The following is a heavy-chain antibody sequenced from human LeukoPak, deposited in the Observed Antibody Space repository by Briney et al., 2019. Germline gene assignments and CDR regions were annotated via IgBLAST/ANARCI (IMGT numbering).Heavy chain of an antibody. Sequence: GGSLRLSCAASGFTFSSYSMNWVRQAPGKGLEWVSSISNSSSYIYYADSVKGRFTISRDNAKNSLYLQMNSLRAEDTAVYYCARTSSYYYDSSGYSPWGQGTLVTVSS. CDR1: GFTFSSYS. CDR3: ARTSSYYYDSSGYSP. V-gene: IGHV3-21*01. CDR2: ISNSSSYI. J-gene: IGHJ5*02. D-gene: IGHD3-22*01.